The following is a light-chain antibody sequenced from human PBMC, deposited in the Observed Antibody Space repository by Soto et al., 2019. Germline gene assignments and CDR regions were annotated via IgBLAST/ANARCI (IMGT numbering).Light chain of an antibody. J-gene: IGKJ2*02. CDR2: AAS. V-gene: IGKV1-39*01. CDR3: QQSYSTPRT. Sequence: DIQMTQSPSSLSASVGDRVTITCRASQSISSYLNWYQQKPGKAPKLLIYAASSLQSGVPSRFRGSGSGTDFTLTISSLQPEYFATYYCQQSYSTPRTFGQGTKVDIK. CDR1: QSISSY.